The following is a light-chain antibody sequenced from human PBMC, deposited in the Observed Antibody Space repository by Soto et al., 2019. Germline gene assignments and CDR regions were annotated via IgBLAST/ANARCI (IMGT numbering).Light chain of an antibody. Sequence: EIVLTQYTATLYSFPGDRSTLSCRASQYINTRLAWYQHRPGQAPRLLIYQTSIRAAGIPARFSASGSGTDFTLTISDVQPEDFALYYCHQRQDWPGTFGQGTKVDIK. CDR1: QYINTR. V-gene: IGKV3-11*01. CDR2: QTS. J-gene: IGKJ1*01. CDR3: HQRQDWPGT.